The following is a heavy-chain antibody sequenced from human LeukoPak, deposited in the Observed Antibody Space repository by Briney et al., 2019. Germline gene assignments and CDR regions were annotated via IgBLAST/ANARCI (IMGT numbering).Heavy chain of an antibody. CDR3: AKEDHSGSYYYFDY. V-gene: IGHV3-23*01. J-gene: IGHJ4*02. CDR1: GFAFSSHA. D-gene: IGHD1-26*01. CDR2: ISISGDRT. Sequence: GGSLRLSCAASGFAFSSHAMTWVRQAPGKGLEWVSAISISGDRTYYAHSVKGRFTISRDNSKNTVYLQMNSLRAEDTAVYYCAKEDHSGSYYYFDYWGQGTLVTVSS.